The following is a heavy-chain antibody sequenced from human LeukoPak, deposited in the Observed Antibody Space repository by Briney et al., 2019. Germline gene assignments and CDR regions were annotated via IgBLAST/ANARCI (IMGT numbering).Heavy chain of an antibody. CDR1: GFTFSKHG. CDR2: IRNDGSNG. V-gene: IGHV3-30*02. Sequence: GGSLRLSCAASGFTFSKHGMHWVRQAPGKGLEWVAFIRNDGSNGYYVDSVKGRFTISRDNSKNTVDLQMNSLRAEDTAIYYCSKDINSHCRGDCSDYWGQGTLVIVSS. J-gene: IGHJ4*02. D-gene: IGHD2-15*01. CDR3: SKDINSHCRGDCSDY.